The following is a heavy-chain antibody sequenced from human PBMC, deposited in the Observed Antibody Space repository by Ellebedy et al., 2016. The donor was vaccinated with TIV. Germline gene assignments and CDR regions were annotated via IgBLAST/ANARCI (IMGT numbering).Heavy chain of an antibody. CDR3: ARHVEMEWLLSPVYGMDV. D-gene: IGHD3-3*01. V-gene: IGHV4-59*08. CDR2: IYYSVIT. CDR1: GGSINNYY. J-gene: IGHJ6*02. Sequence: MPSETLSLTCTVSGGSINNYYWSWIRQPPGKGLEWMGYIYYSVITNYNPSLTSRVTISVDTSKNQFSLKLRSVTAADTAVYYCARHVEMEWLLSPVYGMDVWGQGTMVTVSS.